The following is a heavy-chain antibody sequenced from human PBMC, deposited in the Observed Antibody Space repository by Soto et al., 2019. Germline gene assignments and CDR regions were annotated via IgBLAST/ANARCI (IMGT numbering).Heavy chain of an antibody. D-gene: IGHD1-1*01. CDR2: INRDGSTT. J-gene: IGHJ4*02. V-gene: IGHV3-74*01. CDR3: ARDGAGSSFDY. Sequence: EVQLVESGGGLVQPGGSLRLSCAASGFTLSSNWMHWVRQPPGKGLVWVSRINRDGSTTSYADSVKGRFTISRDNAKNTRYLQMNSLRAEDTAVYYCARDGAGSSFDYWGQGTLVTVSS. CDR1: GFTLSSNW.